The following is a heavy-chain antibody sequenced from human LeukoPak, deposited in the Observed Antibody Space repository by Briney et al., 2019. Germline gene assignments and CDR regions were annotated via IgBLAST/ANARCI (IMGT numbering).Heavy chain of an antibody. CDR2: INPSGGST. D-gene: IGHD5-18*01. Sequence: ASVKVSCKAFGYTFTSNYMHWVRQAPGQGLEWMGIINPSGGSTSSAQKFQGRVTMTRDTSTSTVYMELSSLSSDDTAVYYCARHTSGYSYGVFDYWGQGTLVTVSS. J-gene: IGHJ4*02. CDR1: GYTFTSNY. V-gene: IGHV1-46*01. CDR3: ARHTSGYSYGVFDY.